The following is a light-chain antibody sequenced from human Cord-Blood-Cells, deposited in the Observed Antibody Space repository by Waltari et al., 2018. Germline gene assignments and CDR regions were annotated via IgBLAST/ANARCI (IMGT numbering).Light chain of an antibody. V-gene: IGKV1-39*01. CDR3: QQSYSTPPNS. CDR1: PSISSY. Sequence: DIQLTQSPSSLSASVGDRVTITCRASPSISSYLNLYQQKQGKAPKRLIYAASSLQRGVPSRFCGSGSWTADTPPISSLQPAEYAASYCQQSYSTPPNSFGNGTKVDIK. CDR2: AAS. J-gene: IGKJ3*01.